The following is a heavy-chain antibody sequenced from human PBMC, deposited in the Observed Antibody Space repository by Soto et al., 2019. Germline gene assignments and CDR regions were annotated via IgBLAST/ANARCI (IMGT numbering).Heavy chain of an antibody. Sequence: SSETLSLTCSVSSASIGSYFWSWIRQPPGKGLEWIGNIHYSGNTNINPSLRSRVTMSADTSRNQFSLKLSSVTAADTAVYFCARDFSYGSRTNNWFGPWGQGTLVTVSS. CDR1: SASIGSYF. D-gene: IGHD3-10*01. CDR2: IHYSGNT. V-gene: IGHV4-59*01. J-gene: IGHJ5*02. CDR3: ARDFSYGSRTNNWFGP.